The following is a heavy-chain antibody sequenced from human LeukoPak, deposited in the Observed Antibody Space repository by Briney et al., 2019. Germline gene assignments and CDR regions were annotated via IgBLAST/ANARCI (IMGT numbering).Heavy chain of an antibody. Sequence: PSEALSLTCTVSGGSISGYYWSWIRQPPGKRLEWIGYIYDTGATNYNPSLKSRFTISIDTSKNQFSLNLSSVTAADTAVYYCARLPLIATTRGGFDPWGQGTLVTVSS. CDR2: IYDTGAT. D-gene: IGHD1/OR15-1a*01. CDR3: ARLPLIATTRGGFDP. J-gene: IGHJ5*02. V-gene: IGHV4-59*08. CDR1: GGSISGYY.